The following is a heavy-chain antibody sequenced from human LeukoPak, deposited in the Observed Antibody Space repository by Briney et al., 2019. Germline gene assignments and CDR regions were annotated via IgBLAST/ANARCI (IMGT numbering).Heavy chain of an antibody. J-gene: IGHJ6*02. Sequence: ASVKVSCKASGYTFTSYYMHWVRQAPGQGLEWMGGIIPIFGTANYAQKFQGRVTITADESTSTAYMELSSLRSEDTAVYYCARDNDAYDFWSGYFNYYGMDVWGQGTTVTVSS. V-gene: IGHV1-69*13. CDR3: ARDNDAYDFWSGYFNYYGMDV. CDR2: IIPIFGTA. CDR1: GYTFTSYY. D-gene: IGHD3-3*01.